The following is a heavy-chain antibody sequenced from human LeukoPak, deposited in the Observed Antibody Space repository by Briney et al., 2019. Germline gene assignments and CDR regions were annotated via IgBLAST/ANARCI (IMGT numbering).Heavy chain of an antibody. CDR3: ARHGTAVTGDSSSWTHNWFDP. CDR2: IYPGDSDT. D-gene: IGHD6-13*01. V-gene: IGHV5-51*01. Sequence: GESLKISCKGSGYSFTSYWSGWVRQLPGKGLEWMGIIYPGDSDTRYSPSSQGQVTISADKSISTAYLQWSSLKASDPAMYYCARHGTAVTGDSSSWTHNWFDPWGQGTLVTVSS. J-gene: IGHJ5*02. CDR1: GYSFTSYW.